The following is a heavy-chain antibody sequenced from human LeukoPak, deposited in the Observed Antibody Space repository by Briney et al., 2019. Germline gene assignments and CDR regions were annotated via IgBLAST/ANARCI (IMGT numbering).Heavy chain of an antibody. Sequence: ASVKVSCKASGFILKTYGISWVRQAQGKGREGMGWISVNNGNTNYAPRFLGRVTLTRDTSTDTVYMELGSLTSDDTAVYYCARDGEITSGGVVVSPTFDHWGQGTLISVSS. J-gene: IGHJ4*02. V-gene: IGHV1-18*01. CDR3: ARDGEITSGGVVVSPTFDH. D-gene: IGHD3-16*02. CDR2: ISVNNGNT. CDR1: GFILKTYG.